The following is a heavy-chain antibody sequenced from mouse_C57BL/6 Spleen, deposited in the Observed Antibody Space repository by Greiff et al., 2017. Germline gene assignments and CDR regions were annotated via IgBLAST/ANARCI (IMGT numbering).Heavy chain of an antibody. D-gene: IGHD5-1-1*01. CDR2: IDPSDSGT. J-gene: IGHJ2*01. V-gene: IGHV1-52*01. CDR1: GYTFTSYW. CDR3: ARGDTLFDY. Sequence: VQLQQPGAELVRPGSSVKLSCKASGYTFTSYWMHWVKQRPIQGLEWIGNIDPSDSGTHYNQKFKDKATLTVDKSSSTAYMQLSSLTSEDSAVYYCARGDTLFDYWGQGTTLTVSS.